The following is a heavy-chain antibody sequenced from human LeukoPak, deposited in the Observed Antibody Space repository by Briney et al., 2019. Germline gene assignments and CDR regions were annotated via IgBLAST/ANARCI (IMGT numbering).Heavy chain of an antibody. CDR1: GFTVSSNY. V-gene: IGHV3-66*01. Sequence: PGGSLRLSCAASGFTVSSNYMSWVRQAPGKGLEWVSVTYSGGSTYYADSVKGRFTISRDNSKNTLYLQMNSLRAEDTAVYYCARDRSTVGFDYWGQGTLVTVSS. CDR2: TYSGGST. CDR3: ARDRSTVGFDY. J-gene: IGHJ4*02. D-gene: IGHD4-23*01.